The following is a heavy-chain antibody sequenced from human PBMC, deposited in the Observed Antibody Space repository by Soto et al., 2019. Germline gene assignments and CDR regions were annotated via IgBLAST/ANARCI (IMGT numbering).Heavy chain of an antibody. D-gene: IGHD2-15*01. CDR1: GFTFSTYA. V-gene: IGHV3-23*01. CDR2: ISGNGGSI. Sequence: EVQLLESGGGLVQPGGSLRLSCAAAGFTFSTYAMTWVRQAPGRGLEWVSAISGNGGSIYYADSVKGRFTISRDNSKKTLYLQMMSLGDEDTSVYYCAKGHCSGGSCYLRAFDIWGQGTLVTVSS. J-gene: IGHJ3*02. CDR3: AKGHCSGGSCYLRAFDI.